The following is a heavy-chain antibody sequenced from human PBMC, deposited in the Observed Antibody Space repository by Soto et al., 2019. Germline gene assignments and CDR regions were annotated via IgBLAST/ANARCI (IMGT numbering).Heavy chain of an antibody. J-gene: IGHJ3*02. CDR2: INAGNGNT. CDR1: GYTFTSYA. V-gene: IGHV1-3*01. CDR3: ARDEVSSGWYHAFDI. Sequence: ASVKVSCKASGYTFTSYAMHWVRQAPGQRLEWMGWINAGNGNTKYSQKFQGRVTITRDTSASTAYMELRSLRSDDTAVYYCARDEVSSGWYHAFDIWGQGTMVTVSS. D-gene: IGHD6-19*01.